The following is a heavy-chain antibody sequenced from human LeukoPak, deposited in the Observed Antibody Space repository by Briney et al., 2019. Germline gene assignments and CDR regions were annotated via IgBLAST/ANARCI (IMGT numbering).Heavy chain of an antibody. Sequence: PGGSLRLSCAASGFTFSSYGMHWVRQAPGKGLEWVAFIRYDGINKFYADSVKGRFTISRDNSRNTLYLQLNRLRHEDTAVYYSAKXPGSYHNGMDVWGQGTTVIVSS. V-gene: IGHV3-30*02. J-gene: IGHJ6*02. CDR3: AKXPGSYHNGMDV. CDR1: GFTFSSYG. CDR2: IRYDGINK.